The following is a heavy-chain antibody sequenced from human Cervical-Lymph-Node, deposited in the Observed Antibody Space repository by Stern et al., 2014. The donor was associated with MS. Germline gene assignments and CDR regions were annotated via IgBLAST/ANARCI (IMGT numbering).Heavy chain of an antibody. CDR2: ISSSSSTE. J-gene: IGHJ5*02. D-gene: IGHD5-18*01. V-gene: IGHV3-48*01. CDR1: GFTFSSYS. CDR3: AREGYNYGQNWFDP. Sequence: EVQLVESGGGLIQPGGSLRLACVASGFTFSSYSMNWVRQAPGEGLEWVAYISSSSSTEYYADSVKGRFTISRDNAKNSLYLQMNSLRGEDTAMYYCAREGYNYGQNWFDPWGQGTLVTVSS.